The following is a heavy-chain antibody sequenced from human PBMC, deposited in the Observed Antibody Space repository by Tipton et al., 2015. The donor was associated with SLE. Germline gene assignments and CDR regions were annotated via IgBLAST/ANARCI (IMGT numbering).Heavy chain of an antibody. V-gene: IGHV4-34*01. Sequence: TLSLTCAVYGGSFSDYYWSWIRQPPGKGLEWIGEINHSGSTNYNPSLKSRVTISVDTSKNQFSLKLSSVTAADTAVYYCAREQIVVVPAAILNWFDPWGQGTLVTVSS. D-gene: IGHD2-2*01. CDR2: INHSGST. J-gene: IGHJ5*02. CDR3: AREQIVVVPAAILNWFDP. CDR1: GGSFSDYY.